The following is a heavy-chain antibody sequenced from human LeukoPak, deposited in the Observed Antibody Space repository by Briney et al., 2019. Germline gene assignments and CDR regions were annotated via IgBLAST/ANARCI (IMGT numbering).Heavy chain of an antibody. CDR1: GYTFTSYG. J-gene: IGHJ2*01. Sequence: ASVKVSCKASGYTFTSYGISWVRQAPGQGLEWMGWISAYNGNTNYAQKLQGRVTMTTDTSTSTAYMELRSLRSDDTAVYYCARAPFTYYDFWYFDLWGRGTLVTVSS. V-gene: IGHV1-18*01. CDR3: ARAPFTYYDFWYFDL. D-gene: IGHD3-22*01. CDR2: ISAYNGNT.